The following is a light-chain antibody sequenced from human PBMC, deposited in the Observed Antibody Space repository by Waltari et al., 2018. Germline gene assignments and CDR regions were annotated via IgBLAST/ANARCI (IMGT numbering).Light chain of an antibody. V-gene: IGKV4-1*01. CDR3: HQYYNTPFT. J-gene: IGKJ3*01. CDR1: QSVLYRSKHKNS. CDR2: GAS. Sequence: DIVMTQSPDSLAVSLGERAAINCKSSQSVLYRSKHKNSLSWYQQKPGQPPKLLIFGASTRESGVPDRFSGSGSGTDFTLTISSLQAEDVAVYYCHQYYNTPFTFGPGTKVDIK.